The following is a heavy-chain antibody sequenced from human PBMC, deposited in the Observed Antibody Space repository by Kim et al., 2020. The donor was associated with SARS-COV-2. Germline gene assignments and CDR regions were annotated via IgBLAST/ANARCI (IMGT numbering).Heavy chain of an antibody. V-gene: IGHV3-48*04. CDR3: ARVVGTTTAQGAFDI. Sequence: GGSLRLSCAASGFAFSTYSMNWVRQAPGKGLEWLSYFSSTGSAIYYADSVKGRFTISRDNAKNSLYLQMNSLGVEDTAVYYCARVVGTTTAQGAFDIWGQGTMVTVSS. J-gene: IGHJ3*02. CDR1: GFAFSTYS. CDR2: FSSTGSAI. D-gene: IGHD1-26*01.